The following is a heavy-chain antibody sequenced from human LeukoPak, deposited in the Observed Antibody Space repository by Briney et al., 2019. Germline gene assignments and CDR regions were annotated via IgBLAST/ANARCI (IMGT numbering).Heavy chain of an antibody. CDR2: IYSGGGT. Sequence: GGSLRLSCAASGFTVSSNYMSWVRQAPGKGLEWVSVIYSGGGTYYADSVKGRFTISRDNSKNTLYLQMDSLRAEDTAVYYCARDSWQDGTDYWGQGTLVTVSS. J-gene: IGHJ4*02. CDR1: GFTVSSNY. V-gene: IGHV3-53*01. CDR3: ARDSWQDGTDY. D-gene: IGHD1-1*01.